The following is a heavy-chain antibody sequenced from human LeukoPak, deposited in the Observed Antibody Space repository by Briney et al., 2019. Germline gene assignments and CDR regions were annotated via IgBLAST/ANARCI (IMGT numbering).Heavy chain of an antibody. Sequence: GGSLRLSCAASGFTFSSYAMSWVRQAPGKGLEWVSAISGSGGSTYYADSAKGRFTISRDNSKNTLYLQMNSLRAEDTAVYYCAKDPRRYSRTGGYFDYWGQGTLVTVSS. CDR2: ISGSGGST. CDR3: AKDPRRYSRTGGYFDY. V-gene: IGHV3-23*01. D-gene: IGHD6-13*01. J-gene: IGHJ4*02. CDR1: GFTFSSYA.